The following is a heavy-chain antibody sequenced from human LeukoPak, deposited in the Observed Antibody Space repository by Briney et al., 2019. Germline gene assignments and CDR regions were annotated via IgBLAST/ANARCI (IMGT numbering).Heavy chain of an antibody. Sequence: GASVKVSCKASGCTFSSYAISWVRQPPGQGLEWMGRIIPILGIANYAQKFQGRVTITADKSTSTAYMELSSLRSEDTAVYYCARYPQDGYNLGYWGQGTLVTVSS. D-gene: IGHD5-12*01. CDR1: GCTFSSYA. CDR2: IIPILGIA. J-gene: IGHJ4*02. CDR3: ARYPQDGYNLGY. V-gene: IGHV1-69*04.